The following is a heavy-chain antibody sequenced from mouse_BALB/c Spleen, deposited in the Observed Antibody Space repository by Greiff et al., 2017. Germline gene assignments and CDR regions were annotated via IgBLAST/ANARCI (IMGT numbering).Heavy chain of an antibody. J-gene: IGHJ4*01. CDR3: ARWPYDYYAMDY. Sequence: QVQLQQSGAELMKPGASVKISCKATGYTFSSYWIEWVKQRPGHGLEWIGEILPGSGSTNYNEKFKGKATFTADTSSNTAYMQLSSLTSEDSAVYYCARWPYDYYAMDYWGQGTSVTVSS. CDR1: GYTFSSYW. CDR2: ILPGSGST. V-gene: IGHV1-9*01. D-gene: IGHD6-5*01.